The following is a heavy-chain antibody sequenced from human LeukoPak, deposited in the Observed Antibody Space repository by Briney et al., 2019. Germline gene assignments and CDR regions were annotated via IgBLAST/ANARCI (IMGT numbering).Heavy chain of an antibody. Sequence: GGSLRLSCAASGFTFSSYAMSWVRQAPGKGLEWVSAISGSGGSTYYADSVKGRFTISRDNSKNTLYLQMNSLRAEDTAVYYCAKSRVVVVAATPMPDYWGQGTLVTVSS. J-gene: IGHJ4*02. D-gene: IGHD2-15*01. CDR2: ISGSGGST. CDR1: GFTFSSYA. CDR3: AKSRVVVVAATPMPDY. V-gene: IGHV3-23*01.